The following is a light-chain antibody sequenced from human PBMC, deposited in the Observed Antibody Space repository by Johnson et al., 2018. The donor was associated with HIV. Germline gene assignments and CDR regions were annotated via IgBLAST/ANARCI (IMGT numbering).Light chain of an antibody. J-gene: IGLJ1*01. CDR3: GTWDSSLSAGGADYV. CDR2: ENK. V-gene: IGLV1-51*02. Sequence: QFVLTQPPSVSAAPGQMVSISCSGSSSNIGKNYVSWYQQFPGTAPKLLIHENKKRPSGIPDRFSGSKSGTSATLDITGLQTGDEADYYCGTWDSSLSAGGADYVFGTGTKVTVL. CDR1: SSNIGKNY.